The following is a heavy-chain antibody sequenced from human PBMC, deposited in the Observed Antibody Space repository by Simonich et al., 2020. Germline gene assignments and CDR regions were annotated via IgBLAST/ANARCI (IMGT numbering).Heavy chain of an antibody. CDR1: GFTFSSYS. D-gene: IGHD5-18*01. J-gene: IGHJ4*02. CDR3: ARDVDTAMVFDY. Sequence: EVQLVESGGGLVKPGGSLRLSCAASGFTFSSYSMNWVRQAPGLGLWWVSSISSSSGYIYYADSVKGRFTISRDNAKNSLYLKMNSLRAEDTAVYYCARDVDTAMVFDYWGQGTLVTVSS. CDR2: ISSSSGYI. V-gene: IGHV3-21*01.